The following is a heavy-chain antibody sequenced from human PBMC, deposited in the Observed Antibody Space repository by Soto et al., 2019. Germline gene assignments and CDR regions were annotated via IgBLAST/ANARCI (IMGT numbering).Heavy chain of an antibody. J-gene: IGHJ1*01. CDR1: GGSISSGGYY. Sequence: QVQLQESGPGLVKPSQTLSLTCTVSGGSISSGGYYWSWIRQHPGKGLEWIGYIYYSGSTYYNPSLTSRVTISVDTSKNQFSLKLSSVTAADTAVYYCARAVISAMVPARFQHWGQGTLVTVSS. CDR2: IYYSGST. V-gene: IGHV4-31*03. CDR3: ARAVISAMVPARFQH. D-gene: IGHD5-18*01.